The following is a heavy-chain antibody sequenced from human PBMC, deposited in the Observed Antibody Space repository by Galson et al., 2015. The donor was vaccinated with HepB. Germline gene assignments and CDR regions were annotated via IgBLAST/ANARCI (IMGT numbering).Heavy chain of an antibody. D-gene: IGHD3-9*01. J-gene: IGHJ4*02. CDR2: ISSNGGST. V-gene: IGHV3-64D*06. Sequence: SLRLSCAASGFTFSRYAMHWVRQAPGKGLEYVSAISSNGGSTYYADSVKGRFTISRDNSKNTLYLQMSSLRAEDTAVYYCVKTSYDILTGSEFDYWGRGTLVTVSS. CDR1: GFTFSRYA. CDR3: VKTSYDILTGSEFDY.